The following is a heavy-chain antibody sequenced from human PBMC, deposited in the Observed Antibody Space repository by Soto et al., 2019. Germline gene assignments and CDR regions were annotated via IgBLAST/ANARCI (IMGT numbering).Heavy chain of an antibody. J-gene: IGHJ6*02. CDR2: IYYSGST. D-gene: IGHD2-8*01. Sequence: KPSETLSLTCTVSGGSVSSGSYYWSWIRQPPGKGLEWIGYIYYSGSTNYNPSLKSRVTISVDTSKNQFSLKLSSVTAADTAVYYCARDLLTYCTNGVCPKLRYYYYGMDVWGQGTTVTVSS. CDR1: GGSVSSGSYY. CDR3: ARDLLTYCTNGVCPKLRYYYYGMDV. V-gene: IGHV4-61*01.